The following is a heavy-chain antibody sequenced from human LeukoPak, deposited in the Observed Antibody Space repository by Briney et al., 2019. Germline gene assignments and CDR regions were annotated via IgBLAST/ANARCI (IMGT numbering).Heavy chain of an antibody. V-gene: IGHV3-21*01. CDR2: ISSSSSYI. Sequence: KPGGSLRLSCAASGFTFSSYSMNWVRQAPGKGLEWVSSISSSSSYIYYADSVKGRFTISRDNAKNSLYLQMNSLRAEDTAVYYCARDLSMVATTNGGYWGQGTLVTVSS. CDR3: ARDLSMVATTNGGY. J-gene: IGHJ4*02. CDR1: GFTFSSYS. D-gene: IGHD5-12*01.